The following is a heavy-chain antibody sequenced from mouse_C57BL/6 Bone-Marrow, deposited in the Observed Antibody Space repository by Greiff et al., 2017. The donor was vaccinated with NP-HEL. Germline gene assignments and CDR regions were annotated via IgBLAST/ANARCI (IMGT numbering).Heavy chain of an antibody. J-gene: IGHJ2*01. CDR3: ARHYYSNYFDY. V-gene: IGHV5-6*01. Sequence: EVQGVESGGDLVKPGGSLKLSCAASGFTFSSYGMSWVRQTPDKRLEWVATISSGGSYTYYPDSVKGQFTISRDNAKNTLYLQMSSLKSEDTAMYYCARHYYSNYFDYWGQGTTLTVSS. CDR1: GFTFSSYG. CDR2: ISSGGSYT. D-gene: IGHD2-5*01.